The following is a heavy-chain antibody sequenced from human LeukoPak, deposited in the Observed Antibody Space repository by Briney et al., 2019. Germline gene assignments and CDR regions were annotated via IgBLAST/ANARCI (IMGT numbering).Heavy chain of an antibody. CDR1: GGTFSSYA. CDR2: IIPIFGTA. Sequence: ASVKVSCKASGGTFSSYAISGVRQAPGQGLEWMGGIIPIFGTANYAQKFQGRVTITADEYTSTAYMELSSLRSEDTAVYYCARAVRVLTGSRVAFDIWGQGTMVTVSS. J-gene: IGHJ3*02. CDR3: ARAVRVLTGSRVAFDI. D-gene: IGHD3-9*01. V-gene: IGHV1-69*13.